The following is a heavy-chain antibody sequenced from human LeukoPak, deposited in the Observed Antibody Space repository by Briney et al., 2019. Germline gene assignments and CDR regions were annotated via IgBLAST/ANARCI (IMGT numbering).Heavy chain of an antibody. CDR2: IYYSGST. CDR1: GGSISSYY. J-gene: IGHJ4*02. V-gene: IGHV4-59*08. D-gene: IGHD6-19*01. Sequence: SETLSLTCTVSGGSISSYYWSWIRQPPGKGLEWIGYIYYSGSTNYNPSLKSRVTISVDTSKNQFSLKLSSVTAADTAVYYCARHGRGIAVAALDYWGQGTLVTVSS. CDR3: ARHGRGIAVAALDY.